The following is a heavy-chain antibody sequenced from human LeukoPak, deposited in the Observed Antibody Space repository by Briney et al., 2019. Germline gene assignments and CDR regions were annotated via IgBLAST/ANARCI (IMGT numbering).Heavy chain of an antibody. V-gene: IGHV3-23*01. CDR2: ISGSGGST. Sequence: GGSLRLSCAASGFTFSSHSMNWVRQAPGKGLEWVSAISGSGGSTNYADSVKGRFTISRDNSKNTLYLQMNSLRAEDTAVYYCAIQVVVITQWGQGTLVTVSS. CDR3: AIQVVVITQ. D-gene: IGHD3-22*01. CDR1: GFTFSSHS. J-gene: IGHJ4*02.